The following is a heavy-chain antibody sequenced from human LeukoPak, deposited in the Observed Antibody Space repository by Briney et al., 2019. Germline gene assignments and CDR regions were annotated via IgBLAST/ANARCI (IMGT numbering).Heavy chain of an antibody. CDR2: VSAANNP. V-gene: IGHV1-3*01. CDR3: AMSVEMPPIPSFDF. CDR1: GYIFTPHH. Sequence: ASVTVSCKTSGYIFTPHHIHWMRQAPGQGLELLGWVSAANNPEYSQKFQGRVVITRDASAATSYLELNSLRSEDTAIYYCAMSVEMPPIPSFDFWGQGTLVTVSS. D-gene: IGHD5-24*01. J-gene: IGHJ4*02.